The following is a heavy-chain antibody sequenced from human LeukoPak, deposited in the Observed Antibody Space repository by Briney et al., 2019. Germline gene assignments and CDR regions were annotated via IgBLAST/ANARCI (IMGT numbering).Heavy chain of an antibody. Sequence: GGSLRLSCAASGFTFSSCAMSWVRQAPEKGLEWVSAISGSGGSSYYADSVKGRFTISRDNAKNSLYLQMNSLRDEDTAVYYCARDQGRLPPDILEPFDYWGQGTLVTVSS. D-gene: IGHD1-1*01. J-gene: IGHJ4*02. CDR1: GFTFSSCA. CDR2: ISGSGGSS. CDR3: ARDQGRLPPDILEPFDY. V-gene: IGHV3-23*01.